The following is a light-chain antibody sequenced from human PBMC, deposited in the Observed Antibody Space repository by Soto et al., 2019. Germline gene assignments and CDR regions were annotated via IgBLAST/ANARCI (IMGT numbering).Light chain of an antibody. J-gene: IGKJ5*01. CDR2: DTS. V-gene: IGKV3D-20*02. Sequence: EIVLTQSPGTLSLSPGERATLSCRASQSVSSSYLAWYQQKPGQAPRLLIYDTSNRATDIPPRFSGSGSGTDFTLTISSLEPEDFAVYYCQQRTNWRITFGQGTRLEI. CDR3: QQRTNWRIT. CDR1: QSVSSSY.